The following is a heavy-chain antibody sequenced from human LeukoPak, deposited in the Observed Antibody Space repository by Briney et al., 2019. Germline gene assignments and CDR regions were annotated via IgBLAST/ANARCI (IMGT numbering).Heavy chain of an antibody. CDR3: ARADTYYYDSSGYYTY. J-gene: IGHJ4*02. V-gene: IGHV1-2*02. CDR2: INPNSGGT. CDR1: GYTFAGYF. Sequence: ASVKVSCKASGYTFAGYFIHWVRQAPGQGLQWMGWINPNSGGTNYAQKFQGRVTMTRDTSISTAYMELSRLRSDDTAVYYCARADTYYYDSSGYYTYWGQGTLVTVSS. D-gene: IGHD3-22*01.